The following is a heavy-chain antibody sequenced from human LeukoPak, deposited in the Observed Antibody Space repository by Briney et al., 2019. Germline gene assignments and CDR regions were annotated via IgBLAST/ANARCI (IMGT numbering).Heavy chain of an antibody. J-gene: IGHJ6*03. V-gene: IGHV1-2*02. D-gene: IGHD5-18*01. Sequence: ASVKVSCKASGYTFTGYYMHWVRQAPGQGLEWMGWINPNSGGTNYAQKFQGRVTMTRDTSISTAYMELSRLRSDDTAVYYCARLYTDMVWGANYMDVWGKGTTVTISS. CDR3: ARLYTDMVWGANYMDV. CDR2: INPNSGGT. CDR1: GYTFTGYY.